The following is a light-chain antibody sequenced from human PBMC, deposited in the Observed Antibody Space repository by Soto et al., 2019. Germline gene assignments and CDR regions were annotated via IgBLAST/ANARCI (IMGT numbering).Light chain of an antibody. V-gene: IGKV1-5*01. CDR2: DAS. J-gene: IGKJ2*02. CDR1: QIVSVW. Sequence: DIQMTQSPSTLSASVGDRVTITCRASQIVSVWLAWYQQKPGKAPTLLISDASTIQRGISSKLSGSGSGTEFTLIISDQQSDDYGTYFVQQYITYSSCTCAQVTK. CDR3: QQYITYSSCT.